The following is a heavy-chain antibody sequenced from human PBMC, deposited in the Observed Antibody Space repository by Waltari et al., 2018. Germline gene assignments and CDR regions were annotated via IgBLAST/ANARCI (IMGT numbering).Heavy chain of an antibody. CDR1: GGSFTGYQ. J-gene: IGHJ6*03. CDR3: TRGVRGYYSFYYMDV. D-gene: IGHD3-3*01. CDR2: IDHIGTP. V-gene: IGHV4-34*01. Sequence: QVQLQQWGAGLLKPSETLSLTCVVYGGSFTGYQWSWIRQSPGKGPQWVGRIDHIGTPDYTPSLGGRVTISMDRSNKHLSLKLTSVSAAETAVYYCTRGVRGYYSFYYMDVWDKGTMVTVSS.